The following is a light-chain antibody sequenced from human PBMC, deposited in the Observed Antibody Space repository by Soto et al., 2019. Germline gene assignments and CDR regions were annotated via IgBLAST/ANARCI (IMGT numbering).Light chain of an antibody. CDR1: QGVSDY. V-gene: IGKV3-11*01. CDR2: DTS. CDR3: QQRSTWPLLS. J-gene: IGKJ4*01. Sequence: EIVLTQSPATLYLSPGERATLSCRASQGVSDYLAWYQQKPGQPPRLLIYDTSDRATGTPGRFRGSGSGTDFTLTISSLEPEDCAVYYCQQRSTWPLLSFGGGTKVEIK.